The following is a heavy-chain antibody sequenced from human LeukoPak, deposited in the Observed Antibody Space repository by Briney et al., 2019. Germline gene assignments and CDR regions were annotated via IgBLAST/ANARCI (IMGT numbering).Heavy chain of an antibody. CDR3: ARAVLFGTSYYYYMDV. J-gene: IGHJ6*03. V-gene: IGHV1-69*05. CDR2: IIPIFGTA. D-gene: IGHD2-2*01. CDR1: GGTFSSYA. Sequence: SVKVSCKASGGTFSSYAISWVRQAPGQGLEWMGGIIPIFGTANYAQKFQGRVTITTGESTSTAYMELSSLRSEDTAVYYCARAVLFGTSYYYYMDVWGKGTTVTVSS.